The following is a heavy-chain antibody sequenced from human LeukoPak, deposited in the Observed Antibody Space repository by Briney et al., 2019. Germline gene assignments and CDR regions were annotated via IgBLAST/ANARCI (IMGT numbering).Heavy chain of an antibody. J-gene: IGHJ5*02. Sequence: GRSLRLSCAASGFTFNTYAMRWVRHAPGKGLDCISGLGGTGFTTYYADSVNGCFTISRDISTSTLFIQMNSLTAENTALYYCARLSPYSGYDASPLDPWGQGALVIVSS. D-gene: IGHD5-12*01. CDR3: ARLSPYSGYDASPLDP. CDR2: LGGTGFTT. V-gene: IGHV3-23*01. CDR1: GFTFNTYA.